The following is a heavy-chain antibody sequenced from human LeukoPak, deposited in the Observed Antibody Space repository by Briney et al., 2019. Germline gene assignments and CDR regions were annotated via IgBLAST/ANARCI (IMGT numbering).Heavy chain of an antibody. Sequence: PGGSLRLSCVASGFSFSSYVMRWVRQDPGKGLEWVSSIDAGHTTYYAASVKGRFTISRDNSENTLYLQMNSLTVDDTAVYFCAKERQTGDYFTSDYWGQGTLVTVSS. CDR2: IDAGHTT. V-gene: IGHV3-23*01. D-gene: IGHD4-17*01. J-gene: IGHJ4*02. CDR1: GFSFSSYV. CDR3: AKERQTGDYFTSDY.